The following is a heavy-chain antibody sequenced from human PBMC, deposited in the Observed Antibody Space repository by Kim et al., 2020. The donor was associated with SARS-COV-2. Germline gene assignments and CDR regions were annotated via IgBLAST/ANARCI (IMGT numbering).Heavy chain of an antibody. Sequence: GGSLRLSCAASGFTFSSYAMHWVRQAPGKGLEWVAVISYDGSNKYYADSVKGRFTISRDNSKNTLYLQMNSLRAEDTAVYYCARDPLTGYYNYEYFQHWG. J-gene: IGHJ1*01. CDR3: ARDPLTGYYNYEYFQH. CDR2: ISYDGSNK. D-gene: IGHD3-9*01. V-gene: IGHV3-30-3*01. CDR1: GFTFSSYA.